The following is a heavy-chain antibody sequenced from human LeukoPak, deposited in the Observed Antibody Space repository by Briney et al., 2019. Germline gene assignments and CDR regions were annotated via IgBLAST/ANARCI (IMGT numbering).Heavy chain of an antibody. J-gene: IGHJ5*02. D-gene: IGHD5-12*01. CDR3: ATQAANSGYDSLEVAWFDP. V-gene: IGHV4-39*07. CDR2: IYYSGST. Sequence: PSETLSLTCTVSGGSISSSSYYWGWIRQPPGKGLEWIGSIYYSGSTYYNPSLKSRVTISVDTSKNQFSLKLSSVTAADTAVYYCATQAANSGYDSLEVAWFDPRGQGTLVTVSS. CDR1: GGSISSSSYY.